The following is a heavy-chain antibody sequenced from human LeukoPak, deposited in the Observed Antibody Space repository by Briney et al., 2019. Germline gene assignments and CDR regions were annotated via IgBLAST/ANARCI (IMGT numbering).Heavy chain of an antibody. J-gene: IGHJ4*02. V-gene: IGHV1-69*02. CDR1: GGTFSSYT. CDR2: IIPILGIA. Sequence: ASVKVSCKASGGTFSSYTISWVRQAPGQGLEWMGRIIPILGIANYAQKFQGRVTITADKSTSTAYMELSSLRSEDTAVYYCARAPDGCSGGSCYGDFDYWGQGTLVTVSS. CDR3: ARAPDGCSGGSCYGDFDY. D-gene: IGHD2-15*01.